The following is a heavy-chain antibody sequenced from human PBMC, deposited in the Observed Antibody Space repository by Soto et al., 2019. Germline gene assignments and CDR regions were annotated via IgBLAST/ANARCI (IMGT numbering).Heavy chain of an antibody. CDR2: ISYDGSNK. V-gene: IGHV3-30-3*01. D-gene: IGHD3-22*01. CDR1: GFTFSSYA. CDR3: ARDKDDSSVDWFDP. Sequence: GGSLRLSCAASGFTFSSYAIHWVRQAPGKGLEWVAVISYDGSNKYYADSVKGRFTISRDNSKNTLYLQMNSLRAEDTAVYYCARDKDDSSVDWFDPWGQGTLVTVSS. J-gene: IGHJ5*02.